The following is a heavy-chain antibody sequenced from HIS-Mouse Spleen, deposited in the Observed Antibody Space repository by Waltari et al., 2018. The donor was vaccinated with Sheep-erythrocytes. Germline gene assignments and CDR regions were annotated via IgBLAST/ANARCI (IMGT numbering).Heavy chain of an antibody. CDR1: GFTFSSYS. D-gene: IGHD5-18*01. J-gene: IGHJ4*02. CDR2: ISSSSSYI. CDR3: ARHKDTAMVHFDY. Sequence: AASGFTFSSYSMNWVRQAPGKGLEWVSSISSSSSYIYYAGSVKGRFTISRDNAKNSLYLQMNSLRAEDTAVYYCARHKDTAMVHFDYWGQGTLVTVSS. V-gene: IGHV3-21*01.